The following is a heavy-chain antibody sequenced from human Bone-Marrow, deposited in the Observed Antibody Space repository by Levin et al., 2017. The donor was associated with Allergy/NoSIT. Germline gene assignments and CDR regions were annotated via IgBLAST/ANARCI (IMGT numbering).Heavy chain of an antibody. D-gene: IGHD2-8*02. V-gene: IGHV3-21*01. J-gene: IGHJ3*02. CDR2: ISVTGSYI. CDR1: FFPFSPYP. CDR3: ARGIIGDVRVAHKEAFDI. Sequence: SFSSSFFPFSPYPLPWVRQTPGKGLEWVSSISVTGSYIYYADSVKGRFTISRANTKNSLSLQMNSLRAEDTAVYYCARGIIGDVRVAHKEAFDIWGQGTMVSVSS.